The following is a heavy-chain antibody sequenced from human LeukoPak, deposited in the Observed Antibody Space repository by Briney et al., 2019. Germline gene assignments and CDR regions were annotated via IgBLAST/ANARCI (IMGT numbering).Heavy chain of an antibody. D-gene: IGHD3-10*01. V-gene: IGHV3-7*01. J-gene: IGHJ4*02. CDR3: ARAGSHWHYVY. CDR2: IKQDGSER. CDR1: GFTFSGFS. Sequence: GGSLRLSCAASGFTFSGFSMSWVRQSPTKGLEWVANIKQDGSERYYVDSVKGRFTISRDNAKNSLSLQMNNLRVEDTAVYYCARAGSHWHYVYWGQGTVVTVSS.